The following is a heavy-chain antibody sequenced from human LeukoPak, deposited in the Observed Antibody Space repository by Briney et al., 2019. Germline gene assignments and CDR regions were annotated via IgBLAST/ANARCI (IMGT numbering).Heavy chain of an antibody. Sequence: SETLSLTCAVSGGSISSNNWWGWVRQPPGKGLEWIGEIYHSGSPNYNPSLESRVTISVDKSRNHFSLNLSSVTAADTAVYYCARVNINNWHSCDYWGQGTLVTVSS. D-gene: IGHD1-1*01. CDR2: IYHSGSP. CDR1: GGSISSNNW. CDR3: ARVNINNWHSCDY. J-gene: IGHJ4*02. V-gene: IGHV4-4*02.